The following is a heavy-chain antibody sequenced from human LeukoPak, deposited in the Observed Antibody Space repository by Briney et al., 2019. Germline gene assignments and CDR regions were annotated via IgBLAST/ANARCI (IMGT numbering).Heavy chain of an antibody. CDR2: VNHSGST. D-gene: IGHD5-18*01. CDR1: GGSFSGYY. V-gene: IGHV4-34*01. CDR3: ARTRRDTNYFDY. J-gene: IGHJ4*02. Sequence: SETLSLTCAVYGGSFSGYYWSWIRQPPGKGLEWIGEVNHSGSTNYNPSLKSRVTISVDTSKNQFSLKLSSVTAADTAVYYCARTRRDTNYFDYWGQGTLVTVSS.